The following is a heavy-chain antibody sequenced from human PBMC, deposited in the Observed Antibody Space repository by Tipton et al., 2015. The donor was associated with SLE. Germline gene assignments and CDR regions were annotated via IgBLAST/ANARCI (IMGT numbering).Heavy chain of an antibody. CDR1: GGSFSGYY. V-gene: IGHV4-34*01. CDR3: AREFFPKDDLFDY. CDR2: INHSGST. D-gene: IGHD3-16*01. J-gene: IGHJ4*02. Sequence: TLSLTCAVYGGSFSGYYWSWIRQPPGKGLEWIGEINHSGSTNYNPSLKSRVTISVDTSKNQFSQQLSSVTAADTAVYYCAREFFPKDDLFDYWGQATLVTVSS.